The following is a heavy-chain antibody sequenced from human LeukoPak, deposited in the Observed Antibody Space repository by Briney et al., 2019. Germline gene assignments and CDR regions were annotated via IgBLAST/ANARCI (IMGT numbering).Heavy chain of an antibody. J-gene: IGHJ6*03. CDR2: INSDGSST. Sequence: GGSLRPSCAASGFTFSSYWMHWVRQAPGKGLVWVSRINSDGSSTSYADSVKGRFTISRDNAKNTLYLQMNSLRAEDTAVYYCARVRGYSYYGGYYYYMDVWGKGTTVTVSS. CDR1: GFTFSSYW. CDR3: ARVRGYSYYGGYYYYMDV. V-gene: IGHV3-74*01. D-gene: IGHD5-18*01.